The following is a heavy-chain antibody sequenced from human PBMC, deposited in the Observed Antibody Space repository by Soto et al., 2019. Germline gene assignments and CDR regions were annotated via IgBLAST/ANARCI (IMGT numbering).Heavy chain of an antibody. CDR3: AKGSASGVPYYFDY. J-gene: IGHJ4*02. CDR1: GFTCSTYA. D-gene: IGHD6-13*01. V-gene: IGHV3-23*01. Sequence: GGSLRLSCAASGFTCSTYAMSWVRQAPGKGLEWVSAISDSGGSAYYADSVKGRFTISRDNSKNTLYLQMNSLRAEDTAVYYCAKGSASGVPYYFDYWGQGTLVTVSS. CDR2: ISDSGGSA.